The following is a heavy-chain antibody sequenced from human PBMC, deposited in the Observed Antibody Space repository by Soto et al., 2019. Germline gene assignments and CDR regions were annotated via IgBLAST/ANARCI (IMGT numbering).Heavy chain of an antibody. Sequence: SVKVSCKASGGTFSSYAISWVRQAPGQGLEWMGGIIPIFGTANYAQKFQGRVTITADESTSTAYMELSSLRSEDTAVYYCARAAGTAVAGTYYYYGMDVWGQGTTVTVSS. CDR1: GGTFSSYA. J-gene: IGHJ6*02. CDR3: ARAAGTAVAGTYYYYGMDV. CDR2: IIPIFGTA. V-gene: IGHV1-69*13. D-gene: IGHD6-19*01.